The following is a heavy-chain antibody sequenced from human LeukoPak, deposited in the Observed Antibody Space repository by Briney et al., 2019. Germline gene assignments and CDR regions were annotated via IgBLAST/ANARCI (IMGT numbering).Heavy chain of an antibody. V-gene: IGHV3-72*01. CDR2: TRNKANSYTT. CDR1: GFTFSDHY. Sequence: PGGSLRLSCAASGFTFSDHYMDWVRQAPGKGLEWVGRTRNKANSYTTEYAASVKDRFSISRDDSMNSLYLQMNSLKTEDTAVYYCAREVYYDFWSGYDSLYYFDYWGQGTLVTVSS. J-gene: IGHJ4*02. D-gene: IGHD3-3*01. CDR3: AREVYYDFWSGYDSLYYFDY.